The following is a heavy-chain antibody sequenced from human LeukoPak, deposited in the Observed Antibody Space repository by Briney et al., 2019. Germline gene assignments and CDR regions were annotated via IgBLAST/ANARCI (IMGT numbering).Heavy chain of an antibody. J-gene: IGHJ5*02. CDR1: GFIFSNYG. CDR3: ARTRTLPIAGGFDT. D-gene: IGHD3-16*01. Sequence: GGSLRLSCAASGFIFSNYGMHWVRQAPGKGLEWVAVIWYDGSNKYYADSVKGRFTISRENAKNTLYLQMNSLRAEDTAVYYCARTRTLPIAGGFDTWGQGSLVTVSS. V-gene: IGHV3-33*01. CDR2: IWYDGSNK.